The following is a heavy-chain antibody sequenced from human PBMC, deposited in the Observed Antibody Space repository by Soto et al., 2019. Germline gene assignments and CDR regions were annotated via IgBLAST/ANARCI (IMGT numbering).Heavy chain of an antibody. J-gene: IGHJ4*02. V-gene: IGHV3-48*02. CDR2: ITSTSSTK. Sequence: GGSLRLSCAASGFTFSSHTMNWVRQAPGKGLEWISYITSTSSTKNYADSVKGRFTISRDNANNSLYLQMNSLRDEDTAVYYCCTDKRYYSETSGYHVDYWGQGILVTVSS. CDR3: CTDKRYYSETSGYHVDY. CDR1: GFTFSSHT. D-gene: IGHD3-22*01.